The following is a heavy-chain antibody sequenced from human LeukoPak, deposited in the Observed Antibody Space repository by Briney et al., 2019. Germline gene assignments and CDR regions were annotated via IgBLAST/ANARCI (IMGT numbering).Heavy chain of an antibody. CDR2: ISYDGSNK. V-gene: IGHV3-30*04. Sequence: SLXLSXAASGFTFSSYAMHWVRQAPGKGLEWVAVISYDGSNKYYADSVKGRFTISRDNSKNTLYLQMNSLRAEDTAVYYCARGRSVLLWFGESYYFDYWGQGTLVTVSS. J-gene: IGHJ4*02. D-gene: IGHD3-10*01. CDR3: ARGRSVLLWFGESYYFDY. CDR1: GFTFSSYA.